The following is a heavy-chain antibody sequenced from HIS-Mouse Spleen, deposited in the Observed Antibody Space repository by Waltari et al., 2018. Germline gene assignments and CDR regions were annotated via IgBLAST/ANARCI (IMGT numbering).Heavy chain of an antibody. V-gene: IGHV3-66*01. CDR3: ARDIKAAAC. D-gene: IGHD6-13*01. CDR2: IYSGGST. CDR1: GFTVGSNY. J-gene: IGHJ4*02. Sequence: EVQLVESGGGLVQPGGSLLLSCAASGFTVGSNYRSWVRQAPGKGLEWVSVIYSGGSTYYADSVKGRFTISRDNSKNTLYLQMNSLRAEDTAVYYCARDIKAAACWGQGTLVTVSS.